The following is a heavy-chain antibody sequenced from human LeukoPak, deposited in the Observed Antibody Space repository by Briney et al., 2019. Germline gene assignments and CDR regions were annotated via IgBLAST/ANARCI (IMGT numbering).Heavy chain of an antibody. V-gene: IGHV4-39*07. CDR1: GGSISSSSYY. D-gene: IGHD6-13*01. CDR2: IFYSGST. CDR3: ARDRYSSSWEDYYYYMDV. J-gene: IGHJ6*03. Sequence: NPSETLSLTCTVSGGSISSSSYYWGWIRQPPGKGLEWIGNIFYSGSTYYSPSLKSRVTISLDTSRNQFSLKLSSVTAADTAVYYCARDRYSSSWEDYYYYMDVWGKGTTVTISS.